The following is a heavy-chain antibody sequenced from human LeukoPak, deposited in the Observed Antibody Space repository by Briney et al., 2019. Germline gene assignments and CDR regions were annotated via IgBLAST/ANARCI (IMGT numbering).Heavy chain of an antibody. CDR1: GGSISSYY. D-gene: IGHD5-24*01. Sequence: SETLSLTCTVSGGSISSYYWSWIRQPPGKGLEWIGYIYYSGSTNYNPSLKSRVTISVDTSNNQLSLKLTSVTAADTAVYYCARESPVRDGYFYYYYMDVWGKGTTVAISS. J-gene: IGHJ6*03. V-gene: IGHV4-59*01. CDR3: ARESPVRDGYFYYYYMDV. CDR2: IYYSGST.